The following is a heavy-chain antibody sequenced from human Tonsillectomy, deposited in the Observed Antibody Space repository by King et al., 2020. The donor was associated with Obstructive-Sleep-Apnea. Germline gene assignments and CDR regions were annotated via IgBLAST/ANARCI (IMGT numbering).Heavy chain of an antibody. CDR1: GYTFTSYG. Sequence: QLVQSGAEVKKPGASVKVSCKASGYTFTSYGISWVRQAPGQGLEWMGWISAYNGNTNYAQKLQGRVTMTTDTSTSTAYMELRSLRSDDTAVYYFAREGWLNENYYYYSGMDVWGQGTTVTVSS. CDR3: AREGWLNENYYYYSGMDV. V-gene: IGHV1-18*01. D-gene: IGHD6-19*01. CDR2: ISAYNGNT. J-gene: IGHJ6*02.